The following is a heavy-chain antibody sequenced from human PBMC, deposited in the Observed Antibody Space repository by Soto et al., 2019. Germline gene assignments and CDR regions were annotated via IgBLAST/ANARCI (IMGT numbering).Heavy chain of an antibody. CDR3: ARVFYGDYVSAFDI. CDR1: GYTFTSYG. V-gene: IGHV1-18*01. Sequence: ASVKVSXKASGYTFTSYGISWVRQAPGQGLEWMGWISAYNGNTNYAQKLQGRVTMTTDTSTSTAYMELRSLRSDDTAVYYCARVFYGDYVSAFDIWGQGTMVTVSS. J-gene: IGHJ3*02. CDR2: ISAYNGNT. D-gene: IGHD4-17*01.